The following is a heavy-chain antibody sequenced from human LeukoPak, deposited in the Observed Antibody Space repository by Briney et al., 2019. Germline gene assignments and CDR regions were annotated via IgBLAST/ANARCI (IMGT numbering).Heavy chain of an antibody. D-gene: IGHD3-3*01. J-gene: IGHJ4*02. CDR2: IWYDGSNK. Sequence: PGGSLRLSCAASGFTFSSYGMHWVRQAPGKGLEWVAVIWYDGSNKYYADSVKGRFTISRDNSKNTLYLQMNSLRAEDTAVYYCARDEYYDFWSGPLDYWGQGTLVTVSS. CDR3: ARDEYYDFWSGPLDY. V-gene: IGHV3-33*01. CDR1: GFTFSSYG.